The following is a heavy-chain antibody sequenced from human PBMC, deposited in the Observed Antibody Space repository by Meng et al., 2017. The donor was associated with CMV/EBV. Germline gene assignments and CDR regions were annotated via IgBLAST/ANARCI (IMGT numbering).Heavy chain of an antibody. D-gene: IGHD3-3*01. J-gene: IGHJ6*02. Sequence: ASVKVSCKASGYTFTSYDINWVRQATGQGLEWMGWMNPNSGNTGYAQKFQGRVTITRNTSISTAYMELSSLRSEYTAVYYCARAATSIYYDFWSGYYISPFLSHYYYYGMDVWGQGTTVTVSS. CDR2: MNPNSGNT. CDR1: GYTFTSYD. V-gene: IGHV1-8*03. CDR3: ARAATSIYYDFWSGYYISPFLSHYYYYGMDV.